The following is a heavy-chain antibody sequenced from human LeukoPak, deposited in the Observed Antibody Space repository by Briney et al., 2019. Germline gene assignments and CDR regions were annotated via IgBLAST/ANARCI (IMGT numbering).Heavy chain of an antibody. D-gene: IGHD3-10*01. V-gene: IGHV3-48*03. CDR1: GLTFSHYE. Sequence: GGSLRLSCAASGLTFSHYEMNWVRQAPGKGLEWVSYISSTGSTMYYADSVKGRFTISRDNAKNSLYLQMNSLRDEDTAVYYCARDRSMVRGVILDYWGQGTLVTVSS. CDR2: ISSTGSTM. J-gene: IGHJ4*02. CDR3: ARDRSMVRGVILDY.